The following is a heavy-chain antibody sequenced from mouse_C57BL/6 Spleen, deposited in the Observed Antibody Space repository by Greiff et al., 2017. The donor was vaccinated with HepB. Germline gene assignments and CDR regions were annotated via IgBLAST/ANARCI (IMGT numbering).Heavy chain of an antibody. CDR2: IYPGDGDT. V-gene: IGHV1-82*01. J-gene: IGHJ2*01. CDR1: GYAFSSSW. D-gene: IGHD3-2*02. CDR3: AREATLYYFDY. Sequence: VKLQESGPELVKPGASVKISCKASGYAFSSSWMNWVKQRPGKGLEWIGRIYPGDGDTNYNGKFKGKATLTAAKSSSTAYMQLSSLTSEDSAVYFCAREATLYYFDYWGQGTTLTVSS.